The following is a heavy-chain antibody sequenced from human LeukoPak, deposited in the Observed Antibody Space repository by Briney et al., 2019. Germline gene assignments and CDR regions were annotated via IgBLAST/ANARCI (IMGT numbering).Heavy chain of an antibody. V-gene: IGHV1-18*01. CDR3: ARTRNYYGSGSYIDY. D-gene: IGHD3-10*01. CDR2: IGAYNGNT. CDR1: GYTFTSYG. Sequence: ASVKVSCKASGYTFTSYGISWVRQAPGQGLEWMGWIGAYNGNTNYAQKLQGRVTMTTDTSTSTAYMELRSLRSDDTAVYYCARTRNYYGSGSYIDYWGQGTLSPSPQ. J-gene: IGHJ4*02.